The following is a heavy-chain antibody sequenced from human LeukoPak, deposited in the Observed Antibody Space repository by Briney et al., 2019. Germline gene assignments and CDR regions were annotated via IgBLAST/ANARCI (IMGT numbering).Heavy chain of an antibody. Sequence: SETLSLTCAVYGGSFSGYYWSWIRQPPGKGLEWIGEINHSGSTNYNPSLKSRVTISVDTSKNQFSLRLSSVTAADTAVYYCARVSLIRNYDFWSGYPPTLNWFDPWGQGTLVTVSS. CDR2: INHSGST. CDR3: ARVSLIRNYDFWSGYPPTLNWFDP. CDR1: GGSFSGYY. D-gene: IGHD3-3*01. V-gene: IGHV4-34*01. J-gene: IGHJ5*02.